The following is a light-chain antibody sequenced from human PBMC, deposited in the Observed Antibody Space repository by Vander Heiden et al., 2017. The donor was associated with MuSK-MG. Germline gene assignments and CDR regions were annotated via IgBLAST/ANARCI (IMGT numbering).Light chain of an antibody. J-gene: IGLJ3*02. CDR2: DVS. Sequence: QSALTQPASVSGSPGQSITIPCTGASSDVGGDNFVSCYQQHPAKAPKLLIYDVSHRPSGVSNRFSGSRSGNTASLPTSGLQTEDESDYYCSSYTSSSTWVFGGGTKLSVL. V-gene: IGLV2-14*03. CDR1: SSDVGGDNF. CDR3: SSYTSSSTWV.